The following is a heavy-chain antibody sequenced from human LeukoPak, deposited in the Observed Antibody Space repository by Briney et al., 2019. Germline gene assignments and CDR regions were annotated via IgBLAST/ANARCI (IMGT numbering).Heavy chain of an antibody. CDR2: IHYTGGT. CDR3: ARGNILSGYCFDF. CDR1: GGSISGYY. J-gene: IGHJ4*02. V-gene: IGHV4-34*01. Sequence: SETLSLTCAVYGGSISGYYWSWIRQPPGKGLEWVGEIHYTGGTSYNPSLKSRATISIDTSKNQMSLKLSSVTAADTAVYYCARGNILSGYCFDFWGQGALVTVSS. D-gene: IGHD3-9*01.